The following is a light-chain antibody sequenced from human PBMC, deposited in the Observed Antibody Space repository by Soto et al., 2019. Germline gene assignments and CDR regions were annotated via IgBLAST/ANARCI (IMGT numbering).Light chain of an antibody. J-gene: IGKJ1*01. CDR1: QTVSNNY. CDR3: QQYGSSPRT. Sequence: EIVLTQSPGTLSLSPGDRATLSCRASQTVSNNYLAWYQQRPGQAPRLLIYGASSRATGIPDRFSGSGSGTDFTLTISRLEPEDFAVYYCQQYGSSPRTFGRGTKVDI. CDR2: GAS. V-gene: IGKV3-20*01.